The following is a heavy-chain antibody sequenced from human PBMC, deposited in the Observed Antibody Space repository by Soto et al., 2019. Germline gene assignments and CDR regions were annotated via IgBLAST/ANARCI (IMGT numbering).Heavy chain of an antibody. CDR2: ISYDGSNK. J-gene: IGHJ4*02. D-gene: IGHD6-19*01. CDR3: AKDPRDEANHIPGYSSGWEAGRDY. CDR1: GFTFSSYG. Sequence: GGSLRLSCAASGFTFSSYGMHWVRQAPGKGLEWVAVISYDGSNKYYADSVKGRFTISRDNSKNTLYLQMNSLRAEDTAVYYCAKDPRDEANHIPGYSSGWEAGRDYWGQGTLVTVSS. V-gene: IGHV3-30*18.